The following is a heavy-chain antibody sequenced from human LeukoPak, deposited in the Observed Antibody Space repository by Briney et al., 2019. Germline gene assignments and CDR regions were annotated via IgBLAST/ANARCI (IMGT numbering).Heavy chain of an antibody. Sequence: SETLSLTCAVYGGSFSGYYWSWIRQPPGKGLEWIGEINRSGSTNYNPSLKSRVTISVDTSKNQFSLKLSSVTAADTAVYYCARGNYYDSSGYRLWGYYFDYWGQGTLVTVSS. D-gene: IGHD3-22*01. J-gene: IGHJ4*02. V-gene: IGHV4-34*01. CDR1: GGSFSGYY. CDR3: ARGNYYDSSGYRLWGYYFDY. CDR2: INRSGST.